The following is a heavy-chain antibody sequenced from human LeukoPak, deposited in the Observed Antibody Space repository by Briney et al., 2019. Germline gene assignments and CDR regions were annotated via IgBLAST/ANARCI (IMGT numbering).Heavy chain of an antibody. CDR1: GFTFSQYW. D-gene: IGHD1-26*01. Sequence: GGSLRLSCAASGFTFSQYWMSWVRQAPGKGLEWVASIKEDGSEKNYVDSVKGRFTISRDNDNNSLYLHMNSLRVDDTAFYYCARGGRPDSWGQGTLVTVSS. V-gene: IGHV3-7*04. J-gene: IGHJ5*01. CDR3: ARGGRPDS. CDR2: IKEDGSEK.